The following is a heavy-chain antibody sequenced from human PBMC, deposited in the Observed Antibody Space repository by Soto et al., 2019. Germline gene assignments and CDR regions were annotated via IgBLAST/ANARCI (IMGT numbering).Heavy chain of an antibody. Sequence: QVQLVQSGAEVKKPGASVKVSCKASGYIFKNYALHWVRQAPGQRLEWMGWIDPGNGYTKYAQKLQGRVTITRDTSASTADMELSSLRSEDTAVYYCARVPGFSAYWGQGTQVTVSS. CDR1: GYIFKNYA. V-gene: IGHV1-3*01. CDR2: IDPGNGYT. CDR3: ARVPGFSAY. J-gene: IGHJ4*02.